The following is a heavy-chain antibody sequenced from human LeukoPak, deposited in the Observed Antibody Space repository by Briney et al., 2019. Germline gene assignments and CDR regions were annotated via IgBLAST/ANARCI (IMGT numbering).Heavy chain of an antibody. CDR3: ARDRIRSGYSADY. CDR2: IKQDGSEK. D-gene: IGHD3-22*01. J-gene: IGHJ4*02. CDR1: GFTFSSYC. V-gene: IGHV3-7*01. Sequence: GGSLRLSCAASGFTFSSYCMSWVRQAPGKGLEWVANIKQDGSEKYYVDSVKGRFTISRDNAKNSLYLQMNSLRAEDTAVYYCARDRIRSGYSADYWGQGPLVTVSS.